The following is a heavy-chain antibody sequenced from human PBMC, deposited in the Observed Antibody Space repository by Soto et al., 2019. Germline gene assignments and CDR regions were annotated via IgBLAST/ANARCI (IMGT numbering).Heavy chain of an antibody. V-gene: IGHV1-18*01. CDR1: GYTFTSYG. J-gene: IGHJ5*02. CDR3: ARPDSTAPYSSSWDGDWFAP. D-gene: IGHD6-13*01. CDR2: ISAYNGNT. Sequence: QVQLVQSGAEVKKPGASVKVSCKASGYTFTSYGISWVRQAPGQGLEWMGWISAYNGNTNYAQKLQGRVTMTTDTSTSTAYMELRSLRSDDTAVYYCARPDSTAPYSSSWDGDWFAPWGQGTRVTVSS.